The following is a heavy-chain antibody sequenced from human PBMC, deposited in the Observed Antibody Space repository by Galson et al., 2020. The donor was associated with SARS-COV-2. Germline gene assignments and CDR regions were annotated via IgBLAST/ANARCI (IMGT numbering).Heavy chain of an antibody. V-gene: IGHV2-70*01. D-gene: IGHD3-22*01. CDR2: IDWDDDK. CDR3: ARMDYYESSGFYYFDY. J-gene: IGHJ4*02. CDR1: GFSLSPSGMC. Sequence: SGPTLVKPTQTLTLTCTFSGFSLSPSGMCVSWIRQPPGKALEWLALIDWDDDKYYSTSLKTRLTISKDTSKNQVVLTMTNMDPVDTATYYCARMDYYESSGFYYFDYWGQGTLVTVSS.